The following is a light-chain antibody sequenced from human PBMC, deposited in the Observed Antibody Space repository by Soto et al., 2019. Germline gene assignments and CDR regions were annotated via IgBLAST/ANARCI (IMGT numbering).Light chain of an antibody. V-gene: IGKV1-5*03. Sequence: DIQMTQSPSTLSASVGDRVTITCRASQFMSVWLAWYQQKPGTAPKLLIYKASSLESGVPTRFSGSGSGTEFTLTISSLQPDDSATYYCQQYNSFPLTFGPRTKVDVK. J-gene: IGKJ3*01. CDR2: KAS. CDR1: QFMSVW. CDR3: QQYNSFPLT.